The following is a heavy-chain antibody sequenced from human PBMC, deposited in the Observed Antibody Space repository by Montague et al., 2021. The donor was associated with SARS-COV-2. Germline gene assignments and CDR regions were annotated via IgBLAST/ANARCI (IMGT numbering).Heavy chain of an antibody. CDR3: ERRGYTGSDYFDY. V-gene: IGHV4-38-2*01. CDR1: GFSISSGFY. CDR2: VYHSGYT. J-gene: IGHJ4*02. D-gene: IGHD5-12*01. Sequence: SETLSLTCSVSGFSISSGFYWAWIRQSPGKGPEWIGTVYHSGYTHYNPSLKGRVTVSIDTSKNQFFLTVTSVTAADTAVYFCERRGYTGSDYFDYWGQGTLVTVSS.